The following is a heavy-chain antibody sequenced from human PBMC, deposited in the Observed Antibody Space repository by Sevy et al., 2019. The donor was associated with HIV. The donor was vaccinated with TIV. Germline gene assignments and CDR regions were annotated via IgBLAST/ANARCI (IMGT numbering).Heavy chain of an antibody. CDR3: ARDRDGSGSSGGYGMDV. CDR2: ISSSSSYR. Sequence: GSLRLSCVDSVFTFSSYTMKWVRQAPGKGLEWVSSISSSSSYRYYADSVKGRFTISRDNAKKSVYLQMNSLRDEDTAVYYCARDRDGSGSSGGYGMDVWGQGTTVTVSS. CDR1: VFTFSSYT. V-gene: IGHV3-21*01. J-gene: IGHJ6*02. D-gene: IGHD3-10*01.